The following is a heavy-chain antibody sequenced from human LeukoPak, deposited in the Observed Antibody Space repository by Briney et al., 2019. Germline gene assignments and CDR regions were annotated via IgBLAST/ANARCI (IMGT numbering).Heavy chain of an antibody. Sequence: SETLSLTCAVSGGSFSGYYWNWIRQPPGNGLEWIGEINPSGGTNYSPSLKSRVTISVDTSTNQFSLKVTSVTAADTAVYSCARASGSSWYERRLHAYYYYMDVWGKGTTVTVSS. CDR1: GGSFSGYY. D-gene: IGHD6-13*01. CDR2: INPSGGT. J-gene: IGHJ6*03. V-gene: IGHV4-34*01. CDR3: ARASGSSWYERRLHAYYYYMDV.